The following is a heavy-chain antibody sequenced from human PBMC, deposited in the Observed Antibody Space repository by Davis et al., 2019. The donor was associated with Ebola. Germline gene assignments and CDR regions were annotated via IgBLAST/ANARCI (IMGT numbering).Heavy chain of an antibody. Sequence: GGSLRLSCAASGFTVSSNYMSWVRQAPGKGLEWVSVIYSGGSTYYADSVKGRFTISRHNSKNTLYLQMNSLRAEDTAVYYCASPTLEGLRRYYYYYGMDVWGQGTTVTVSS. CDR3: ASPTLEGLRRYYYYYGMDV. CDR1: GFTVSSNY. D-gene: IGHD5-12*01. V-gene: IGHV3-53*04. CDR2: IYSGGST. J-gene: IGHJ6*02.